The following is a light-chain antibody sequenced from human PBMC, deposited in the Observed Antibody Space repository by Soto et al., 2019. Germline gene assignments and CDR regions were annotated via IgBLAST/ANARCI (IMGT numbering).Light chain of an antibody. CDR2: GAS. V-gene: IGKV3D-15*01. CDR3: QQYDDWLRLT. Sequence: EIVMTQSPATLSASPGERATLSCRASQSVNIYLAWYQQKPGQAPRLLIFGASSRATGIPARFSGSGSGTEFNLTISSLQSEDFAVYFCQQYDDWLRLTFGGGTKWISN. CDR1: QSVNIY. J-gene: IGKJ4*01.